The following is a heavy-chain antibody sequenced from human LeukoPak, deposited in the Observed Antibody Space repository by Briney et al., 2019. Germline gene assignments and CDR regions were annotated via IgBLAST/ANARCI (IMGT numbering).Heavy chain of an antibody. Sequence: ASVKVSCKASGYIFTGYYMHWVRQAPGQGLEWMGWINPNSGGTNYAQKFQGGVTMTRDTSISTAYMELSRLRSDDTAVYYCARDEVQYYYDSYYDYWGQGTLVTVSS. CDR3: ARDEVQYYYDSYYDY. D-gene: IGHD3-22*01. CDR1: GYIFTGYY. V-gene: IGHV1-2*02. CDR2: INPNSGGT. J-gene: IGHJ4*02.